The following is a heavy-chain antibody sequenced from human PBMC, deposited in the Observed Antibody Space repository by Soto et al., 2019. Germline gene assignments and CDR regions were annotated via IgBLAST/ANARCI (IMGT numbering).Heavy chain of an antibody. CDR3: ARDETGDSYYYYYGMDV. Sequence: QVQLVQSGAEVKKPGSSVKVSCKASGGTFNIYNINWVRQAPGQGLEWMGGILPIFGTTNYAQRFQGRLTIIADDSTSTAYMELSSLRSEDTAVYYCARDETGDSYYYYYGMDVWXQGTTVTVTS. V-gene: IGHV1-69*01. D-gene: IGHD7-27*01. CDR1: GGTFNIYN. CDR2: ILPIFGTT. J-gene: IGHJ6*02.